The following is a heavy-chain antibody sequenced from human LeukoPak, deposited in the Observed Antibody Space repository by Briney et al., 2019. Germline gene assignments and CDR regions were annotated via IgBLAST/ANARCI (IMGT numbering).Heavy chain of an antibody. CDR3: AKFNVDTAMVDWFDP. CDR2: ISGSGGST. CDR1: GFTFSSYA. V-gene: IGHV3-23*01. J-gene: IGHJ5*02. Sequence: GGSLRLSCAASGFTFSSYAMSWVRQAPGKGLEWVSSISGSGGSTYYADSVKGRFTISRDNSKNTLYLQMNSLRAEDTAVYYCAKFNVDTAMVDWFDPWGQGTLVTVSS. D-gene: IGHD5-18*01.